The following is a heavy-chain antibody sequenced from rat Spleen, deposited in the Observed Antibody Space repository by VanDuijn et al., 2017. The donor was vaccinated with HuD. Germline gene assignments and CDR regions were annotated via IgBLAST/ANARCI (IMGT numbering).Heavy chain of an antibody. CDR1: GLSLTRSG. V-gene: IGHV2-47*01. CDR2: MWSGGSA. J-gene: IGHJ3*01. D-gene: IGHD1-9*01. CDR3: ARSAYGYNYNWFAY. Sequence: QVHLKESGPGLVQPSQTLSLTCTVSGLSLTRSGVSWIRQPPGKGLEWVGAMWSGGSADYNSTLKSRLTITRDTSKNQVLLKMNSLQPEDTAMYFCARSAYGYNYNWFAYWGQGTLVTVSS.